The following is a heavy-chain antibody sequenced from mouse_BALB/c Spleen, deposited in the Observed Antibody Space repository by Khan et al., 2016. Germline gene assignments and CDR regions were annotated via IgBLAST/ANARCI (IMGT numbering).Heavy chain of an antibody. CDR2: IWGDGTI. CDR1: GFSLTSYG. D-gene: IGHD1-1*02. Sequence: QVQLKESGPGLVAPSQSLSITCTVSGFSLTSYGVSWVRQPPGKGQEWLGVIWGDGTINYHSALISRLSISKDNSKSRVFLKLNCLQTDDTATYYCAKRWSITGSMDYWGQGTSVTVSS. V-gene: IGHV2-3*01. CDR3: AKRWSITGSMDY. J-gene: IGHJ4*01.